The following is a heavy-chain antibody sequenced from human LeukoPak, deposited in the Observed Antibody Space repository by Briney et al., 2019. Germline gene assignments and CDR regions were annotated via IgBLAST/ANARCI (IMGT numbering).Heavy chain of an antibody. Sequence: GGSLRLSCAASGFNFSTYWMTWVRQVPGKGLEWVSVIYSGGSTYYADSVKGRFTISRDNSKNTLYLQMNSLRAEDTAVYYCARGWRSGYYDSSGYSYYFDYWGQGTLVTVSS. CDR2: IYSGGST. J-gene: IGHJ4*02. V-gene: IGHV3-66*01. D-gene: IGHD3-22*01. CDR1: GFNFSTYW. CDR3: ARGWRSGYYDSSGYSYYFDY.